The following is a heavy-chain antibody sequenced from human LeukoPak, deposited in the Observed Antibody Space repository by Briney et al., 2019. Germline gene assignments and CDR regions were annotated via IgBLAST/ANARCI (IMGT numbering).Heavy chain of an antibody. V-gene: IGHV3-23*01. D-gene: IGHD2/OR15-2a*01. J-gene: IGHJ4*02. CDR2: ISGSGGST. CDR3: AKRGVVIRVILVGFHKEAYYFDS. Sequence: GGSLSLSCAVSGITLSNYGMSWVRQAPGKGLEWVAGISGSGGSTNYADSVKGRFTISRDNPKNTLFLQMNSLRAEDTAVYFCAKRGVVIRVILVGFHKEAYYFDSWGQGALVTVSS. CDR1: GITLSNYG.